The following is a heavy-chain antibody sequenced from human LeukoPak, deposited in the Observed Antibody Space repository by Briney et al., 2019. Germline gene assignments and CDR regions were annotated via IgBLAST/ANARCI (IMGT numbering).Heavy chain of an antibody. J-gene: IGHJ5*02. D-gene: IGHD6-19*01. V-gene: IGHV1-18*01. CDR2: IXXYNGDT. CDR3: ARDPSNASGWKTWFDP. Sequence: CXAXXXTFTSXXXXWVRXXPXXGXEXMGXIXXYNGDTKYAQNLQGRITLTTYTSTTTAYLELRSLRSDDTAVYYCARDPSNASGWKTWFDPWGQGTLVTVSS. CDR1: XXTFTSXX.